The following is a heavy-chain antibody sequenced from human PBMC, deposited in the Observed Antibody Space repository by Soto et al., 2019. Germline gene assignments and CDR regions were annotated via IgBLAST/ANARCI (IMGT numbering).Heavy chain of an antibody. D-gene: IGHD3-10*01. CDR2: ISYDGSNK. V-gene: IGHV3-30*03. Sequence: QVQLVKSGGGVVQPGRSLRLSCAAYGFTFSSYGMHWVRQAPGKGLEWVAVISYDGSNKYYADSVKGRFTISRDNSKNTLYLEMNSLRAEDTAVYYCAPWFGAFDYWGQGTLVTVSS. CDR3: APWFGAFDY. CDR1: GFTFSSYG. J-gene: IGHJ4*02.